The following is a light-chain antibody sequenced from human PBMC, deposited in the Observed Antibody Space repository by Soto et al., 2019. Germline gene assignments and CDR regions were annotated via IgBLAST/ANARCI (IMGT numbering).Light chain of an antibody. CDR3: MQALQTPNT. J-gene: IGKJ5*01. CDR1: QSLVHSSLDTY. V-gene: IGKV2-28*01. CDR2: LAS. Sequence: DVVLTQIPASLPVNPGEPASISYRSIQSLVHSSLDTYLHWCQQRPAQSPHLLLYLASNRASGVPARFSGSGSGTSFTLKISRVEAEDVGLYYCMQALQTPNTFGQGTRLEIK.